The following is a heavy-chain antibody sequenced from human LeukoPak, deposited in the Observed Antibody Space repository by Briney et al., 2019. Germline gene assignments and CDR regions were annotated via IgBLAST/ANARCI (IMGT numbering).Heavy chain of an antibody. CDR3: ARRSDFWKSSYYYMDV. V-gene: IGHV4-39*07. D-gene: IGHD3-3*01. J-gene: IGHJ6*03. CDR2: IYYSGST. CDR1: GGSISSSSYY. Sequence: PSETLSLTCTVSGGSISSSSYYWGWIRQPPGKGLEWIGSIYYSGSTYYNPSLKSRVTISVDTSKNQFSLKLSSVTAADTAVYYCARRSDFWKSSYYYMDVWGKGTTVTVSS.